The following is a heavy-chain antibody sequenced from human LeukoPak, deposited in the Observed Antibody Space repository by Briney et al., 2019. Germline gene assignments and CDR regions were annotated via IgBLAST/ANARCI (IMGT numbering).Heavy chain of an antibody. CDR3: ARVVGATLVGYNWFDP. V-gene: IGHV4-39*07. D-gene: IGHD1-26*01. CDR2: IYYSGST. Sequence: SETLSLTCTVSGGSISSSSYYWGWIRQPPGKELEWIGSIYYSGSTYYNPSLKSRVTISVDTSKNQFSLKLSSVTAADTAVYYCARVVGATLVGYNWFDPWGQGTLVTVSS. CDR1: GGSISSSSYY. J-gene: IGHJ5*02.